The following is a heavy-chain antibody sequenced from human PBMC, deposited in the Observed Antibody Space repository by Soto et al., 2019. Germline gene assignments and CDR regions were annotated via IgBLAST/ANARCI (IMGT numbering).Heavy chain of an antibody. CDR1: GFTFSSYA. J-gene: IGHJ4*02. D-gene: IGHD2-2*01. Sequence: PGGSLRLSCAASGFTFSSYAMHWVRQAPGKGLEWVAVISYDGSNKYYADSVKGRFTISRDNSKNTLYLQMNSLRSEDTAVYYCARTVVMQFPAATFDYWGQGTLVTVSS. V-gene: IGHV3-30-3*01. CDR3: ARTVVMQFPAATFDY. CDR2: ISYDGSNK.